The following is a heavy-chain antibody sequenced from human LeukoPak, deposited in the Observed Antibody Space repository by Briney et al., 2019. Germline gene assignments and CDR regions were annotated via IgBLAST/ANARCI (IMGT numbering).Heavy chain of an antibody. CDR1: GFTFSSYG. Sequence: GGSLRLSCAASGFTFSSYGMHWVRQAPGKGLEWVAFIRYDGSNKYYADSVKGRFTISRDNAKNSLYLQMNSLRAEDTAVYYCARMGYYDSSGYYNSDAFDIWGQGTMVTVSS. CDR2: IRYDGSNK. J-gene: IGHJ3*02. V-gene: IGHV3-30*02. D-gene: IGHD3-22*01. CDR3: ARMGYYDSSGYYNSDAFDI.